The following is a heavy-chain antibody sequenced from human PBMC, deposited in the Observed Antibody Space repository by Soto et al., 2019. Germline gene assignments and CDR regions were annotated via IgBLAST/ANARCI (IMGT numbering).Heavy chain of an antibody. CDR2: ISYDGSNK. V-gene: IGHV3-30*18. J-gene: IGHJ4*02. Sequence: GGSLRLSCAASGFTFSSYGMHWVRQAPGKGLEWVAVISYDGSNKYYADSVKGRFTISRDNSKNTLYLQMNSLRAEDTAVYYCAKGAVVGASDFDYWGQGPLVTVSS. CDR3: AKGAVVGASDFDY. CDR1: GFTFSSYG. D-gene: IGHD1-26*01.